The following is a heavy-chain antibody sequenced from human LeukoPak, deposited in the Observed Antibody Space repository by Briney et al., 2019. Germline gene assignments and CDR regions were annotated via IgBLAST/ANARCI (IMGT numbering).Heavy chain of an antibody. CDR1: GGSISSADFY. J-gene: IGHJ4*02. Sequence: ASQTLSLTCAVSGGSISSADFYWSWIRQHPGKGLEWIGFIYYSGSAYHNPSLKSRVSISIDTSKNQFSLTLNSVTAADTAVYYCARGSDFFDYWGQGTLVTVSS. V-gene: IGHV4-31*11. CDR2: IYYSGSA. CDR3: ARGSDFFDY.